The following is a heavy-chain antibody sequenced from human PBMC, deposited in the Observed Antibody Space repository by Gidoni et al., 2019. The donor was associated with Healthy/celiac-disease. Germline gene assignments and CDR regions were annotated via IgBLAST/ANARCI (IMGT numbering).Heavy chain of an antibody. V-gene: IGHV4-38-2*01. CDR2: IYHSGST. CDR3: ASANRNSSGWYVHY. Sequence: QVQLQESGPGLVKPSETLSLTCAVSGYSISSGYYWGWIRQPPGKGLEWIGSIYHSGSTYYIPSLKSRVTISVDTSKNQFSLKLSSVTAADTAVYYCASANRNSSGWYVHYWGQGTLVTVSS. D-gene: IGHD6-19*01. CDR1: GYSISSGYY. J-gene: IGHJ4*02.